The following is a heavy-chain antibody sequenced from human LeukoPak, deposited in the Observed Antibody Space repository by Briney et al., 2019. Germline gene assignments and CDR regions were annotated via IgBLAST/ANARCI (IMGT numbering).Heavy chain of an antibody. J-gene: IGHJ5*02. D-gene: IGHD3-22*01. CDR1: GYTFTLYG. V-gene: IGHV1-18*01. CDR3: ARTSFTMIVVEPTYNWFDP. CDR2: ISTNNGNT. Sequence: ASVKVSCKASGYTFTLYGITWVRQAPGQGLEWMGWISTNNGNTNFAQKLQGRVTMTTDTSTSTAYMELSSLRSEDTAVYYCARTSFTMIVVEPTYNWFDPWGQGTLVTVSS.